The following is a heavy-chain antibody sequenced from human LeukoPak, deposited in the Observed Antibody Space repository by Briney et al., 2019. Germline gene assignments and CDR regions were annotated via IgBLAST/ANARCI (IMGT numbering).Heavy chain of an antibody. D-gene: IGHD4-17*01. CDR1: GFTFYSDG. Sequence: GGSLRLSCAASGFTFYSDGMHWVRQAPGKGLEWVASISHGGSDKYFGDSVKGRFTISRDNSKNTLYLQMNSLRAEDTAVYYCAKDNVDYYFNYWGQGTLVTVSS. J-gene: IGHJ4*02. CDR3: AKDNVDYYFNY. CDR2: ISHGGSDK. V-gene: IGHV3-30*18.